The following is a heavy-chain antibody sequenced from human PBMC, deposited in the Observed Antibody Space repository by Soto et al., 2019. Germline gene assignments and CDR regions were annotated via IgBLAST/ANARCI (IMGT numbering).Heavy chain of an antibody. V-gene: IGHV3-21*01. CDR3: ARDQGATVTTGYYGMDV. Sequence: GGSLRLSCAASGFTFSSYSMNWVRQAPGKGLEWVSSISSSSSYIYYADSVKGRFTISRDNAKNSLYLQMNSLRAEDTAVYYCARDQGATVTTGYYGMDVWGQGTTVTVSS. CDR1: GFTFSSYS. J-gene: IGHJ6*02. D-gene: IGHD4-17*01. CDR2: ISSSSSYI.